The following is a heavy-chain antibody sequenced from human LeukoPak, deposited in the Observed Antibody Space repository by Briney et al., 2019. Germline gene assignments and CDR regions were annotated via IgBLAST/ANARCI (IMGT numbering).Heavy chain of an antibody. D-gene: IGHD5-24*01. CDR3: AREGERWLQPPEYFQH. J-gene: IGHJ1*01. CDR2: ISAYNGNT. V-gene: IGHV1-18*01. Sequence: ASVKVSCKASGYTFTSYGISWVRQAPGQGLEWMGWISAYNGNTNYAQKLQGRVTMTTDTSTSTAYMELRSLRSDDTAVYYCAREGERWLQPPEYFQHWGQGTLVTVSS. CDR1: GYTFTSYG.